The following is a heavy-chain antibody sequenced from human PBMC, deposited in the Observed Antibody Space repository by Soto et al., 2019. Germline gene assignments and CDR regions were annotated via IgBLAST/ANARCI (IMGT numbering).Heavy chain of an antibody. D-gene: IGHD3-22*01. CDR3: ARDQSSGVFDY. CDR2: ISPYNGNT. CDR1: GYTFINSA. J-gene: IGHJ4*02. Sequence: QVQLVQSGGEVKQPGASVRVSCKATGYTFINSAIAWVRQAPGQGLEWMGWISPYNGNTNYAQRVQGRVTITTDTSTSTANMEIRRLRSDDTAVYYCARDQSSGVFDYWGQGALVTVST. V-gene: IGHV1-18*01.